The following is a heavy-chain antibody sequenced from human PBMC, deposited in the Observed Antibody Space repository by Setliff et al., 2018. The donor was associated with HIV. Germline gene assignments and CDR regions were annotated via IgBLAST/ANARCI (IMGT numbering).Heavy chain of an antibody. CDR1: GFTLSSYW. CDR2: INSDGGST. V-gene: IGHV3-74*01. CDR3: ARVYYDSPWAFDI. J-gene: IGHJ3*02. Sequence: GGSLRLSCAASGFTLSSYWMHWVRQTPGKGLVWVSRINSDGGSTTYADSVKGRFTMSGDNAKNTLYLQMNSLRAEDTAVYYCARVYYDSPWAFDIWGQGTMVTVSS. D-gene: IGHD3-22*01.